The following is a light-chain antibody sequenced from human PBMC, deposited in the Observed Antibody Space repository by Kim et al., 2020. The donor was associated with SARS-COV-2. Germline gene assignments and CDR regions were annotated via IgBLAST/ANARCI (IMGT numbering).Light chain of an antibody. CDR2: QDS. J-gene: IGLJ2*01. CDR1: KLGVKY. CDR3: QAWDSSTVV. V-gene: IGLV3-1*01. Sequence: QNASPTWAGDKLGVKYACCYQQKPGQSPVLVLYQDSKRPSGIPGRFSGSNSGNTATLTISGTQAMDVADYYCQAWDSSTVVFGGGTQLTVL.